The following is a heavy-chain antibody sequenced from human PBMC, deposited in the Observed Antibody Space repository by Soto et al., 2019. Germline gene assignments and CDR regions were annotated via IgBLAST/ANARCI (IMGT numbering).Heavy chain of an antibody. J-gene: IGHJ3*02. CDR2: IKSKTDGGTT. CDR1: GFTFSNAW. Sequence: GGSLRLSCVASGFTFSNAWMSWVRQAPGKGLEWVGRIKSKTDGGTTDYAAPVKGRFTISRDDSKNTLYLQMNSLKTEDTAVYYCRVAYYYDSSGPGEAFDIWGQGTMVTVSS. V-gene: IGHV3-15*01. CDR3: RVAYYYDSSGPGEAFDI. D-gene: IGHD3-22*01.